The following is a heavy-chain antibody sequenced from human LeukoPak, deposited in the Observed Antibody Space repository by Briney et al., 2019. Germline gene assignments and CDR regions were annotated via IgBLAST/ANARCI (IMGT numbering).Heavy chain of an antibody. Sequence: RTGGSLRLSCAASGLTFYDYAMHWVRQAPGKGLEWVSGITWNSGTIGYADSVKGRFTISRDNAKNSLYLQMNSLRAEDTALYYCARGYYAASVRFDYWGRGTLVTVSS. CDR3: ARGYYAASVRFDY. D-gene: IGHD3-10*01. J-gene: IGHJ4*02. CDR1: GLTFYDYA. V-gene: IGHV3-9*01. CDR2: ITWNSGTI.